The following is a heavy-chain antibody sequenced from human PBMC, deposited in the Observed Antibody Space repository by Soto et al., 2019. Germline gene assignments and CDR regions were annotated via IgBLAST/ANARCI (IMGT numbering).Heavy chain of an antibody. CDR2: IIPIFGTA. CDR3: ARDVPGYCSGGSCYLN. Sequence: QVQLVQSGAEVKKPGSSVKVSCKASGGTFSSYAISWVRQAPGQGLEWMGGIIPIFGTANYAQKFQGRVTSTADESTSTAYRELSSLRSEDTAVYYCARDVPGYCSGGSCYLNWGQGTLVTVSS. CDR1: GGTFSSYA. D-gene: IGHD2-15*01. V-gene: IGHV1-69*01. J-gene: IGHJ4*02.